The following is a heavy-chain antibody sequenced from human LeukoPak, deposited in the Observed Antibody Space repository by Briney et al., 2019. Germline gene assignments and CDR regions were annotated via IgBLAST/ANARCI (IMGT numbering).Heavy chain of an antibody. J-gene: IGHJ6*02. D-gene: IGHD4-17*01. V-gene: IGHV1-18*01. CDR1: GYTFTSYG. CDR3: ARVSVTTYYYYGMDV. CDR2: ISAYNGNT. Sequence: ASVKVSCKASGYTFTSYGISWVRQAPGQGLEWMGWISAYNGNTNYVQKLQGRVTMTTDTSTSTAYMELRSLRSDDTAVYYCARVSVTTYYYYGMDVWGQGTTVTVSS.